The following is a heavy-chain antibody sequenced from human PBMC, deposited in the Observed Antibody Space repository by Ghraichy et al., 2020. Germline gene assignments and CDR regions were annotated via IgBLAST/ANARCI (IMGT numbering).Heavy chain of an antibody. CDR3: ATLKKAYYDFWSGYYNLGYYGMDV. CDR2: IKQDGSEK. J-gene: IGHJ6*02. V-gene: IGHV3-7*01. D-gene: IGHD3-3*01. Sequence: LSLTCAASGFTFSSYWMSWVRQAPGKGLEWVANIKQDGSEKYYVDSVKGRFTISRDNAKNSLYLQMNSLRAEDTAVYYCATLKKAYYDFWSGYYNLGYYGMDVWGQGTTVTVSS. CDR1: GFTFSSYW.